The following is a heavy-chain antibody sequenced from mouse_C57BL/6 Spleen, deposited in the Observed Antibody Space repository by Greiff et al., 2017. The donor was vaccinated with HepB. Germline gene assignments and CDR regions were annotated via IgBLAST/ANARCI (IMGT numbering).Heavy chain of an antibody. D-gene: IGHD3-3*01. V-gene: IGHV7-3*01. CDR3: ANYQGLRGMDY. CDR2: IRNKANGYTT. Sequence: EVMLVESGGGLVQPGGSLSLSCAASGFTFTDYYMSWVRQPPGKALEWLGFIRNKANGYTTEYSVSVKGRFTFSRDNSQSILYLQMNALRAEDSATYYCANYQGLRGMDYWGQGTSVTVSS. CDR1: GFTFTDYY. J-gene: IGHJ4*01.